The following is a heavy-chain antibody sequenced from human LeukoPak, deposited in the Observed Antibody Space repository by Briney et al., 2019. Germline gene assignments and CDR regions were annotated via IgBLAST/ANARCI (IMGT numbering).Heavy chain of an antibody. J-gene: IGHJ4*02. Sequence: SVKVSCKASGGTFSSYAISWVRQAPGQGLEWMGGIIPIFGTANYAQKFQGRVTITADESTSTAYMELSSLRSEDTAVYYCARQRGYSYGNFDYWGQGTLVTVSS. V-gene: IGHV1-69*01. CDR3: ARQRGYSYGNFDY. D-gene: IGHD5-18*01. CDR2: IIPIFGTA. CDR1: GGTFSSYA.